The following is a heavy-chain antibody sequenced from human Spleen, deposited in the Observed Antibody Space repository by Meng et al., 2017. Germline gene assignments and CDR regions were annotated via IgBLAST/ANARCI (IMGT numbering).Heavy chain of an antibody. Sequence: ASVKVSCKASGYTFNKYGISWVRQAPGQGLEWMGGISVYDGDTTYAQKFQGRVTMTIDTSTNTAYMGLRSLRSDDTAVFYCAREGIWYDILTGPFDYWGQGTLVTVSS. CDR2: ISVYDGDT. D-gene: IGHD3-9*01. CDR1: GYTFNKYG. V-gene: IGHV1-18*01. J-gene: IGHJ4*02. CDR3: AREGIWYDILTGPFDY.